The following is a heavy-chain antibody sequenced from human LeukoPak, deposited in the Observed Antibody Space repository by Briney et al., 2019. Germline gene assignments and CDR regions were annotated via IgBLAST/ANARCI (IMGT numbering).Heavy chain of an antibody. J-gene: IGHJ6*03. D-gene: IGHD5-12*01. CDR2: MNPNSGNT. Sequence: ASVKVSCKASGYTFTSYDINWVRQATGQGLEWMGWMNPNSGNTGYAQKFQGRVTMTRNTSISTAYMELSSLRSEDTAVYYCARGLSGGYSGYGSYYYYMDVWGKGTTVTISS. CDR1: GYTFTSYD. V-gene: IGHV1-8*01. CDR3: ARGLSGGYSGYGSYYYYMDV.